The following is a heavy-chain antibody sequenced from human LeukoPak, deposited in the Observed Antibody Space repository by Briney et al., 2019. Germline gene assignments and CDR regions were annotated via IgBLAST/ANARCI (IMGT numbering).Heavy chain of an antibody. CDR1: GGSISSYY. CDR2: IYYSGST. J-gene: IGHJ4*02. CDR3: ARVSGDQLLTFGY. V-gene: IGHV4-59*01. D-gene: IGHD2-2*01. Sequence: SETLSLTCTVSGGSISSYYWSWIRQPPGKGLEWIGYIYYSGSTNYNPSLKSRVTISVDTSKNQFSLRLSSVTAADTAVYYCARVSGDQLLTFGYWGQGTLVTVTS.